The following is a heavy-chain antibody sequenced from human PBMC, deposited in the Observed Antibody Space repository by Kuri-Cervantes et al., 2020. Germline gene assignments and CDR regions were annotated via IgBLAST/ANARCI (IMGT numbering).Heavy chain of an antibody. V-gene: IGHV3-74*01. CDR1: GFTFSSYW. D-gene: IGHD2-15*01. Sequence: GESLKISCAASGFTFSSYWMHWVRQAPGKGLVWVSRINSDGSSTSYADSVKGRFTISRDNAKNTLYLQMNSLRAEDTAVYYCASEYCSGGSCPYMDVWGKGTTVTVSS. CDR3: ASEYCSGGSCPYMDV. CDR2: INSDGSST. J-gene: IGHJ6*03.